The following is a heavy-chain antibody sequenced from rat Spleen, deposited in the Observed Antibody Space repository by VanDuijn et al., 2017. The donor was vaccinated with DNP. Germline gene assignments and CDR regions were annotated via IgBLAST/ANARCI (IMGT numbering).Heavy chain of an antibody. V-gene: IGHV3-3*01. D-gene: IGHD1-10*01. CDR3: ERNNYYAMDA. J-gene: IGHJ4*01. CDR2: INSAGST. Sequence: EVQLQESGPGLVKPSQSLSLTCSVTGYSITSSYRWNWIRKFPGNKLEWMGYINSAGSTNYNPSLKSRISITRDTSKNQFFLQVNSVTTEDTATYYCERNNYYAMDAWGQGTSVTVSS. CDR1: GYSITSSYR.